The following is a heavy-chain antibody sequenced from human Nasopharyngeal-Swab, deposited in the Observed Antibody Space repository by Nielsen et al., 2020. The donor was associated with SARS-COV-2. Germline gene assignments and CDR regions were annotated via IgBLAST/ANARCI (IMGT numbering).Heavy chain of an antibody. V-gene: IGHV3-30*03. CDR3: ARENCGGDCYSPGYYYYGMDV. CDR1: GFTFSSYG. CDR2: ISYDGSNK. J-gene: IGHJ6*02. Sequence: GGSLRLSCAASGFTFSSYGMHWVRQAPGKGLEWVAVISYDGSNKYYADSVKGRFTISRDNAKNSLYLQMNSLRAEDTAVYYCARENCGGDCYSPGYYYYGMDVWGQGTTVTVSS. D-gene: IGHD2-21*01.